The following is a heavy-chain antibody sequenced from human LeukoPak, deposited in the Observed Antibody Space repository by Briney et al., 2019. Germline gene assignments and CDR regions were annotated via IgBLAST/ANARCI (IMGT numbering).Heavy chain of an antibody. J-gene: IGHJ5*02. CDR2: IYYSGST. V-gene: IGHV4-39*01. CDR1: GGSISSSSYY. D-gene: IGHD2-8*01. CDR3: ARRGRILYRLFDP. Sequence: PSETLSLTCTVSGGSISSSSYYWGWIRQPPGKGLEWIGSIYYSGSTYYNPSLKSRVTISVDTSKNQFSLKLSSVTAADTAVYYCARRGRILYRLFDPWGQGTLVTVSS.